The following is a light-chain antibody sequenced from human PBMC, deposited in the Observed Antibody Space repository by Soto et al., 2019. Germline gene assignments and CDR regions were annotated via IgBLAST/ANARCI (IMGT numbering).Light chain of an antibody. Sequence: DLQLNQSPSSLSASVGDTVTITCRASQTVSRYLNWYQQKSGTAPKLLIYAASTLHTGVPSRFSGRGSGTDFTLTINNLQREDFADYFCQQTYSNLWTFGQGTKVEIK. CDR1: QTVSRY. CDR2: AAS. CDR3: QQTYSNLWT. V-gene: IGKV1-39*01. J-gene: IGKJ1*01.